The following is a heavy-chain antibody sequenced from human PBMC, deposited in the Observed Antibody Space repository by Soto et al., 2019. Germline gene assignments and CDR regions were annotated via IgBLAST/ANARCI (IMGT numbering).Heavy chain of an antibody. J-gene: IGHJ5*02. Sequence: ASVKVSCKASGYTFTSYDINWVRQATGQGLEWMGWMNPNSGNTGYAQKFQGRVTMTRNTSISTAYMELSSLRSEDTAVYYCERANRRYGGKFPSWGQGTLVTVSS. CDR3: ERANRRYGGKFPS. D-gene: IGHD2-15*01. CDR2: MNPNSGNT. V-gene: IGHV1-8*01. CDR1: GYTFTSYD.